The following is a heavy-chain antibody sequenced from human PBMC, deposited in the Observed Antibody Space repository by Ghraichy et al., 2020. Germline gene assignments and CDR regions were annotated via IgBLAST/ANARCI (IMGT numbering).Heavy chain of an antibody. CDR1: GFTFSSNW. J-gene: IGHJ4*02. D-gene: IGHD3-10*01. V-gene: IGHV3-7*03. CDR2: IKEDGGET. Sequence: LSLTCAASGFTFSSNWMTWVRQSPGMRLEWVANIKEDGGETNYLDSVKGRFTISRDNAKNSLYLQMNSLRAEDAAVYYCAIIHFHSAGSYNTVGLGFWGQGALVTVSS. CDR3: AIIHFHSAGSYNTVGLGF.